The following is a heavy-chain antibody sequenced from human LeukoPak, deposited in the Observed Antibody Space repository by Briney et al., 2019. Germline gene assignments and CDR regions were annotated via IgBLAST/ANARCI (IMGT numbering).Heavy chain of an antibody. CDR3: AKGYCASSTCYARFDT. CDR1: GFTFSSYA. J-gene: IGHJ4*02. D-gene: IGHD2-2*01. V-gene: IGHV3-23*01. CDR2: ISGSGGSS. Sequence: GGSLRLSCAASGFTFSSYAMSWVRQAPGKGLEWVSAISGSGGSSPYADSVKGRFTISRDNSKNTLYLQMNRLRAEDTAVYYCAKGYCASSTCYARFDTWGQGTLVTVSS.